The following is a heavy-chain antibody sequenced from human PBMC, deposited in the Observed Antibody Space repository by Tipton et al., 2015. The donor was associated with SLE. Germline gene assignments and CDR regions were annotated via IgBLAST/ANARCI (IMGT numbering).Heavy chain of an antibody. V-gene: IGHV4-39*07. CDR3: ARDVGGYNTGWFPYYFDY. D-gene: IGHD2-8*02. CDR1: GGSITRSSNY. CDR2: IYSSGTT. Sequence: TLSLTCTVSGGSITRSSNYWGWIRQTPGKGLEWIGSIYSSGTTYYNPSPKSRVTIPVDTSKNQFSLRLSSVTAADTAVYYCARDVGGYNTGWFPYYFDYWGQGTLVTVSS. J-gene: IGHJ4*02.